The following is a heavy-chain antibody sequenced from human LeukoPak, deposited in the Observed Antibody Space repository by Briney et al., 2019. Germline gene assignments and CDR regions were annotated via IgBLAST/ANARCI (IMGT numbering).Heavy chain of an antibody. J-gene: IGHJ4*02. CDR2: INHSGST. D-gene: IGHD3-22*01. V-gene: IGHV4-34*01. CDR3: ARGPALWYDSSGLDY. Sequence: TPSETLSLTCAVYGGSFSGYYWSWIRQPPGKGLEWIGEINHSGSTNYNPSLKSRFTISVDTSKNQFSLKLSSVTAADTAVYYCARGPALWYDSSGLDYWGQGTLVTVSS. CDR1: GGSFSGYY.